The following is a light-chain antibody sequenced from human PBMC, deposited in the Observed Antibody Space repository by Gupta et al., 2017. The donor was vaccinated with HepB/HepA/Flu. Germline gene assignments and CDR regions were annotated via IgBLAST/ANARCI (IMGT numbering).Light chain of an antibody. CDR3: QQYDNRLWT. J-gene: IGKJ1*01. CDR1: QDISNY. Sequence: SQMTQSPSSLSASVGDRVTITCPASQDISNYLNWYQQKPGKAPKLLIYDASNLETGVPSRFSGSGSGTDFTFTISSLQPEDIATYYCQQYDNRLWTFGQGTKVEIK. CDR2: DAS. V-gene: IGKV1-33*01.